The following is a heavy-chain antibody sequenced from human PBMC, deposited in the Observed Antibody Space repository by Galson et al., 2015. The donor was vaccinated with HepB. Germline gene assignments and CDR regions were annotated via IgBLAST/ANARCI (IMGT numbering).Heavy chain of an antibody. D-gene: IGHD1-14*01. V-gene: IGHV6-1*01. J-gene: IGHJ5*02. CDR3: SRGEHGNRVSLFDP. CDR1: GDSVSRTSAS. Sequence: CAISGDSVSRTSASWHWIRQSPSRGLEWLGRTYYMTKWYDDYEVSVRSRISINPDTSKNQVSLHLNSVTPEDTAVYYCSRGEHGNRVSLFDPWGQGIPVTVSS. CDR2: TYYMTKWYD.